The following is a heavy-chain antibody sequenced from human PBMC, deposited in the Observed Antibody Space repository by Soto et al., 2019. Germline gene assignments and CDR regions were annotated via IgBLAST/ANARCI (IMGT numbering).Heavy chain of an antibody. V-gene: IGHV4-34*01. CDR3: ARLRYYDFWSGYSKGYYFDY. J-gene: IGHJ4*02. CDR2: INHSGST. CDR1: GGSFSGYY. Sequence: QVQLQQWGAGLLKPSETLSLTCAVYGGSFSGYYWSWIRQPPGKGLEWIGEINHSGSTNYNPSLKSRVTISVDTSKNQFSLKLSSVTAADTAVYYCARLRYYDFWSGYSKGYYFDYWGQGTLVTVSS. D-gene: IGHD3-3*01.